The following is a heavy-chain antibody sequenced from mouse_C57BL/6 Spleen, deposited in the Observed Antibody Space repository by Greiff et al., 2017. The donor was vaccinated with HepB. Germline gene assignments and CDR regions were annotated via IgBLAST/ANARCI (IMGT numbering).Heavy chain of an antibody. CDR3: ARHADDYSNSPYAMDY. D-gene: IGHD2-5*01. Sequence: QVQLKESGAELVKPGASVKLSCKASGYTFTEYTIHWVKQRSGQGLEWIGWFYPGSGSIKYNEKFKDKATLTADKSSSTVYMELSRLTSEDSAVYFCARHADDYSNSPYAMDYWGQGTSVTVSS. CDR1: GYTFTEYT. V-gene: IGHV1-62-2*01. CDR2: FYPGSGSI. J-gene: IGHJ4*01.